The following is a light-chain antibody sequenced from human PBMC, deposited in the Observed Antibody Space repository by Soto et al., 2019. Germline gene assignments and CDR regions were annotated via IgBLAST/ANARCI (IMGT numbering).Light chain of an antibody. CDR1: QSVTNNY. V-gene: IGKV3-20*01. CDR3: QQYGTSRT. CDR2: GAS. J-gene: IGKJ1*01. Sequence: EVVLTQSPVTLSLSPGERATLSCRASQSVTNNYLAWYQQRPGLAPRLLIYGASTRTAGIPDRFTGSGSGTDFTLTISRLEPEDFAVYYCQQYGTSRTFGQGTKVDIK.